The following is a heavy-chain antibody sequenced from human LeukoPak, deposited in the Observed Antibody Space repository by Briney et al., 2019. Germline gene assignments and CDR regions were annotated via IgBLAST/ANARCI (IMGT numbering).Heavy chain of an antibody. CDR2: STGTGYST. Sequence: PGGSLRLSCAASEFTFSNYAMSWVRQAPGKGLEWVSGSTGTGYSTYYADSVKGRFTISRDNSKNTLYLQMNSLRAEDTAVYYCAKLGWSGYYGFDYWGQGTLVTVSS. CDR3: AKLGWSGYYGFDY. CDR1: EFTFSNYA. V-gene: IGHV3-23*01. J-gene: IGHJ4*02. D-gene: IGHD3-3*01.